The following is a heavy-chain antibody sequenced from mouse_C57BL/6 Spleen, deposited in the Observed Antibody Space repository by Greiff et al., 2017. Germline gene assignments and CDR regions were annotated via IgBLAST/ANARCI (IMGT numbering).Heavy chain of an antibody. J-gene: IGHJ2*01. CDR3: ARDDGYSFDY. Sequence: QVQLQQPGAELVKPGASVKLSCKASGYTFTSYWMHWVKQRPGQGLEWIGMIHPNSGSTNYNEKFKSKATLTVDKSSSTAYMRLSSLTSEDSAVYYCARDDGYSFDYWGQGTTLTVSS. D-gene: IGHD2-3*01. V-gene: IGHV1-64*01. CDR2: IHPNSGST. CDR1: GYTFTSYW.